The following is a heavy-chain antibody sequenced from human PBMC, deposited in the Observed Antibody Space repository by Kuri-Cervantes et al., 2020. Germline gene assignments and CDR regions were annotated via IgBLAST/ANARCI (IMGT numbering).Heavy chain of an antibody. Sequence: GESLKISCAASGFTFSSYAMSWVRQAPGKGLEWVSAISGSGGSTYYAESVKGRFTISRDNSNNALYLQMDSLSVEDTAVYCCARWGGIRAEGFHIDVWGKGTTVTVSS. J-gene: IGHJ6*04. CDR3: ARWGGIRAEGFHIDV. V-gene: IGHV3-23*01. CDR1: GFTFSSYA. D-gene: IGHD3-16*01. CDR2: ISGSGGST.